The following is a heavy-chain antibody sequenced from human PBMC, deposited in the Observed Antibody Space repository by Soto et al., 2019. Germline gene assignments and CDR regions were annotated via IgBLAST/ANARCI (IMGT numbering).Heavy chain of an antibody. J-gene: IGHJ3*02. CDR2: IIPIFGTA. Sequence: ASVKVSCKASGGTFSSYAISWVRQAPGQGLEWMGGIIPIFGTANYAQKFQGRVTITADKSTSTAYMELSSLRSEDTAVYYCARVRGVSGGSCYDIWGQGTMVTVSS. V-gene: IGHV1-69*06. CDR3: ARVRGVSGGSCYDI. CDR1: GGTFSSYA. D-gene: IGHD2-15*01.